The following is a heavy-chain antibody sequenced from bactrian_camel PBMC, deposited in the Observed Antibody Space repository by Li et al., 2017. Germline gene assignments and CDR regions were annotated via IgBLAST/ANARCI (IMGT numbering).Heavy chain of an antibody. CDR2: VLSDGSNT. D-gene: IGHD1*01. CDR1: GLTSSGYY. CDR3: TAMDAAFKNY. V-gene: IGHV3-2*01. Sequence: VQLVESGGGSVQPGESLRLSCRISGLTSSGYYMSWARQAPGKALEWVSSVLSDGSNTWYADSVKGRFTILRDNAENTLYLRLNSLKSEDTALYYCTAMDAAFKNYWGQGTQVTVS. J-gene: IGHJ4*01.